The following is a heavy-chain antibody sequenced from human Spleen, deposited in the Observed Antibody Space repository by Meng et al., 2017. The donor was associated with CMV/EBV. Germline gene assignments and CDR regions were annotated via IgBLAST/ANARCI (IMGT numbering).Heavy chain of an antibody. D-gene: IGHD3/OR15-3a*01. V-gene: IGHV1-2*06. CDR1: GYTLTDYY. CDR3: ARDGLGNYYYGY. J-gene: IGHJ4*02. CDR2: INPDSGGA. Sequence: QVQLVQSGAEVKKPGASVEVSCKASGYTLTDYYIHWVRQAPGQGLEWMGRINPDSGGANYAQKFQGRVTMTRDTSISTAYMELRRLRFDDTAVYYCARDGLGNYYYGYWGQGTLVTVSS.